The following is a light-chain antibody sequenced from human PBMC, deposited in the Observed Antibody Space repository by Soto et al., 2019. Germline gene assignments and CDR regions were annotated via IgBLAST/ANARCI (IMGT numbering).Light chain of an antibody. Sequence: AIQMTQCPSSVSVSVGDRVTITCRASQGIGNDVGWYQQKPGKAPKLLIYAASSLQSGVPSRFSGSRSGTDFTLTISSLQPEDFATYYCLQDHNYPLTFGGGTKVEIK. CDR2: AAS. CDR3: LQDHNYPLT. CDR1: QGIGND. J-gene: IGKJ4*01. V-gene: IGKV1-6*01.